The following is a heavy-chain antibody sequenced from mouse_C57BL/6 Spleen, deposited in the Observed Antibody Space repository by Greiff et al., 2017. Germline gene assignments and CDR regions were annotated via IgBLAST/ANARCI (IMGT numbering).Heavy chain of an antibody. CDR2: INPNNGGT. D-gene: IGHD2-3*01. Sequence: EVQLQQSGPELVKPGASVKISCKASGYTFTDYYMNWVKQSHGKSLEWIGDINPNNGGTSYNQKFKGKATLTVDKSSSTAYMELRSLTSEDSAVYYCANYDGYCFGWFAYWGQGTLVTVSA. V-gene: IGHV1-26*01. CDR3: ANYDGYCFGWFAY. J-gene: IGHJ3*01. CDR1: GYTFTDYY.